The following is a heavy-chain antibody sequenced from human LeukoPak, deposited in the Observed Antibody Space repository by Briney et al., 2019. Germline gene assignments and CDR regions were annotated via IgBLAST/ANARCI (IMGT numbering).Heavy chain of an antibody. J-gene: IGHJ4*02. D-gene: IGHD3-10*01. CDR2: ISSSSSII. Sequence: PGGSLRLSCAASGFTFSSYAMNWVRQAPGKGLEWVSYISSSSSIIYYAGSVKGRFTISRDNAKNSLYLQMNSLRVEDTAVYYCARSGAHVDYWGQGTLVTVSS. V-gene: IGHV3-48*01. CDR1: GFTFSSYA. CDR3: ARSGAHVDY.